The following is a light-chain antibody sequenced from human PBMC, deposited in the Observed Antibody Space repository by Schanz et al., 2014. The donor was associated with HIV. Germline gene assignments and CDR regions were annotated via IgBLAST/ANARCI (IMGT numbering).Light chain of an antibody. CDR3: CSYADGGTYV. J-gene: IGLJ1*01. CDR1: SSDVGCYNR. V-gene: IGLV2-18*02. Sequence: QSVLTQPPSVSGSPGQSVTISCTGTSSDVGCYNRVSWYQQPPGAAPKLMIYEVSNRPSGVPDRFSGSKSGNTASLTISGLQAEDEADYYCCSYADGGTYVFGSGTKLTVL. CDR2: EVS.